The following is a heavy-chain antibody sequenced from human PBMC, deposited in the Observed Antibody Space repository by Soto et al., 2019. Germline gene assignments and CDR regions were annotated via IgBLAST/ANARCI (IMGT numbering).Heavy chain of an antibody. D-gene: IGHD5-12*01. V-gene: IGHV3-74*01. CDR2: MFTDVSTT. J-gene: IGHJ4*02. Sequence: GGSLRLACAASGFSFSGFWMHWVRQAPGKGRVWVSRMFTDVSTTYYADSVKGRFTISRDNAKSTLYLQMNSLRDEDTAVYYCVRGNTGYGNFDSWGQGTLVTVSS. CDR1: GFSFSGFW. CDR3: VRGNTGYGNFDS.